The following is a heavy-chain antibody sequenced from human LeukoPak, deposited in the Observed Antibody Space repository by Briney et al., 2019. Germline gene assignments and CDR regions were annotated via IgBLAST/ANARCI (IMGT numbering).Heavy chain of an antibody. J-gene: IGHJ6*03. CDR3: AKEGAQLVEGYYYYYMDV. CDR1: GFTFSSYG. Sequence: GGSLRLSCAASGFTFSSYGMHWVRQAPGKGLEWVAFIRYDGSNKYYADSVKGRFTISRDNSKNTLYLQMNSLRAEDTAVYYCAKEGAQLVEGYYYYYMDVWGKGTTVTVSS. CDR2: IRYDGSNK. D-gene: IGHD6-13*01. V-gene: IGHV3-30*02.